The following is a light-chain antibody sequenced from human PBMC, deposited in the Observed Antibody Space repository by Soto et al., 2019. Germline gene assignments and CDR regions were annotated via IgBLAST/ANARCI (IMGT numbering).Light chain of an antibody. CDR2: GAS. V-gene: IGKV3-20*01. CDR1: QSVGSNS. CDR3: QLCGDSPPRT. Sequence: EIVLTQSPGTLSLSPGERATLSCRASQSVGSNSLGWYQQKPGQAPRLLIYGASIRAPDIPDRFSGSGSGTDFTLTITSLEPQDFAVYYCQLCGDSPPRTCGQGTKVDIK. J-gene: IGKJ1*01.